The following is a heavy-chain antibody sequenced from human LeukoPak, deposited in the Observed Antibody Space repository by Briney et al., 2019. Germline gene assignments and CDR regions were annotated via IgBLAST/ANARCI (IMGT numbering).Heavy chain of an antibody. CDR1: GFTLSSYS. J-gene: IGHJ4*02. D-gene: IGHD6-13*01. V-gene: IGHV3-48*01. CDR3: ARDRVAEGAYFDY. CDR2: ISSGSTTI. Sequence: PGGSLRLSCATSGFTLSSYSMNWVRQAPGKGLEWISYISSGSTTIYYADSVKGRFTISRDNAKNSMYLQMNSLRAEDTAVYYCARDRVAEGAYFDYWGQGTLVTVSS.